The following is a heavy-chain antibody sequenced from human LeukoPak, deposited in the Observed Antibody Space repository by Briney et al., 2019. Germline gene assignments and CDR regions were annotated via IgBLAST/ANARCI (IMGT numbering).Heavy chain of an antibody. CDR2: ISSSSSYI. CDR1: GFTFSSYS. V-gene: IGHV3-21*01. CDR3: ARDRYYGSGSWSYYYGMDV. Sequence: NPGGSLRLSCAASGFTFSSYSMNWVRQAPGKGLEWVSSISSSSSYIYYADSVKGRFTISRDNAKNSLYLQMNSLRAEDTAVYYCARDRYYGSGSWSYYYGMDVWGQGTTVTVSS. J-gene: IGHJ6*02. D-gene: IGHD3-10*01.